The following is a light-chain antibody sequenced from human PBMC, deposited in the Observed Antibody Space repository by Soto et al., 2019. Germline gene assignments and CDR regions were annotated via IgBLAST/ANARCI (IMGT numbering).Light chain of an antibody. Sequence: QSVLTQPPSASGTPGQRVTISCSGSSSNIGSHYVFWFQQLPGTAPKLLLYRIDQRPSGVPDRFSGSKSGTSASLAISGLRSEDEPDYYRAVWDDSLSGCVFGGGTNLSVL. CDR2: RID. CDR1: SSNIGSHY. J-gene: IGLJ3*02. V-gene: IGLV1-47*01. CDR3: AVWDDSLSGCV.